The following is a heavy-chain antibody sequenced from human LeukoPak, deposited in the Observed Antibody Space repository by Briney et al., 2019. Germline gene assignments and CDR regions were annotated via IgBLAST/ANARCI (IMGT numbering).Heavy chain of an antibody. CDR3: ARNHGDWQRYYFEL. CDR2: ISGSAYAT. D-gene: IGHD4-17*01. CDR1: GYTFSNYA. J-gene: IGHJ4*02. Sequence: GGSLRLSCAASGYTFSNYAMSWVRQPPGKGLEWVSTISGSAYATYYADSVKGRFTISRDNSKNTLYLQLSTLRAEDTAIYYCARNHGDWQRYYFELWGQGSLVTVSS. V-gene: IGHV3-23*01.